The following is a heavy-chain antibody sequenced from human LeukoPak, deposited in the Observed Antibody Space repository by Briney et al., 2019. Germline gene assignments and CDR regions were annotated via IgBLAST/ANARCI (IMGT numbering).Heavy chain of an antibody. CDR1: GFTFSSYA. J-gene: IGHJ4*02. V-gene: IGHV3-23*01. CDR3: AKDNGIYDFWSGYYPIFDY. Sequence: GGSLRLSCAASGFTFSSYAMSWVRQAPGKGLEWVSAISGSGGSTYYPDSVKGRFTISRDNSKNTLYLQMNSLRAEDTAVYYCAKDNGIYDFWSGYYPIFDYWGQGTLVTVSS. D-gene: IGHD3-3*01. CDR2: ISGSGGST.